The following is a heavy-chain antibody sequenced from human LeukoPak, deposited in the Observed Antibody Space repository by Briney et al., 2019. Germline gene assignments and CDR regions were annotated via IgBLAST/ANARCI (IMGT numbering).Heavy chain of an antibody. J-gene: IGHJ4*02. CDR3: ARDYRSGSYPTCYFGD. D-gene: IGHD3-10*01. CDR1: GFIVSSNS. V-gene: IGHV3-66*03. CDR2: IYTDNT. Sequence: GGSLRLSCTVSGFIVSSNSMSWVRQAPGKGLEWVSFIYTDNTHYSDSVKGRFTISRDNSRNTLYLQMNSLRADDTAVYYCARDYRSGSYPTCYFGDWGQGTVVTVSS.